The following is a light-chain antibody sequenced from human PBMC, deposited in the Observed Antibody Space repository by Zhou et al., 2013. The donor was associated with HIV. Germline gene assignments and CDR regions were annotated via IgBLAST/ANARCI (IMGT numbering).Light chain of an antibody. CDR3: QQSYSTLCS. CDR2: GAS. J-gene: IGKJ2*04. Sequence: DIQMTQSPSTLSASVGDRVTITCRASQTIISWLAWYQQKPGKAPNLLIYGASTLQSGVPSRFSGSGSGTDFTLTISSLQPEDFATYYCQQSYSTLCSFGQGTKLEIK. V-gene: IGKV1-39*01. CDR1: QTIISW.